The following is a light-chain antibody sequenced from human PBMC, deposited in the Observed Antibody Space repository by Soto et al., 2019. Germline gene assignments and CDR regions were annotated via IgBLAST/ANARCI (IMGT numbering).Light chain of an antibody. CDR3: MQAIQTPRVT. CDR1: QSLLHSNGYNY. J-gene: IGKJ3*01. Sequence: DIVLTQSPLSLPVTPGAPASISCRSNQSLLHSNGYNYLDWYLQKPGQSPQLLIYLGSNRASGVPDRFSGSGSCTDFTLKISRVEAEDVGVYYCMQAIQTPRVTFGPGTKVDIK. V-gene: IGKV2-28*01. CDR2: LGS.